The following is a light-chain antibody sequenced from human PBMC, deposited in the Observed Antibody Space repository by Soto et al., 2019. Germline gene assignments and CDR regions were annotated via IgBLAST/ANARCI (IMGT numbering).Light chain of an antibody. J-gene: IGLJ3*02. CDR3: SSYTSSSTWV. V-gene: IGLV2-14*01. Sequence: QSALTQPASVSGSPGQSITISCTGTSSDVGGYNYVSWYQQHPGKAPKLMIYEVSNRPSGVSNRFSGSKSGNTASLTISGLQAEDEADYYCSSYTSSSTWVVGGGTTFTVL. CDR1: SSDVGGYNY. CDR2: EVS.